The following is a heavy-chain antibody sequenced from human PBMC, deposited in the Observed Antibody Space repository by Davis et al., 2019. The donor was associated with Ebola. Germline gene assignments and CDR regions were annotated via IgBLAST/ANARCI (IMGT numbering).Heavy chain of an antibody. CDR1: GFTFSGSA. CDR3: ASITIWVYGMDI. CDR2: ICYDGSNK. Sequence: GESLKISCAASGFTFSGSAMHWVRQAPGKGLERVAVICYDGSNKYYADSVKGRFTISRDNSKNTLYLQMGSLRAEDTAVYYCASITIWVYGMDIWGQGTTVTVSS. J-gene: IGHJ6*02. V-gene: IGHV3-30*14. D-gene: IGHD3-3*01.